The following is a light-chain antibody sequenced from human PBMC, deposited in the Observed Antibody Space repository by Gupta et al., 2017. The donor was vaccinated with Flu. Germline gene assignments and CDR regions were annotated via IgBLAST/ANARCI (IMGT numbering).Light chain of an antibody. Sequence: GTPGRRVTISCSGSSSNIGSNYVYWYQQLPGTAPKLLISRNDNRPSGVPARFSGSKSGTSASLAISGIRSDDEADYYCAAWDDSLSAWVLGGGTKVTV. V-gene: IGLV1-47*01. J-gene: IGLJ3*02. CDR3: AAWDDSLSAWV. CDR2: RND. CDR1: SSNIGSNY.